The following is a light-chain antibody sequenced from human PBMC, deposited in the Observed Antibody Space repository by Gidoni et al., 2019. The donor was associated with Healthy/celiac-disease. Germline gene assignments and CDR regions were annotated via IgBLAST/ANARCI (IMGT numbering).Light chain of an antibody. J-gene: IGLJ2*01. Sequence: QSVLTQPPSPSGTPGQRVTISCSGSSSHIGSNTVNWYQQLPGTAPKLLISSNNQRPSGVPDRFSGSKSGTSASLAISGLQSEDEADYYCAAWDDSLNGHVVFGGGTKLTVL. CDR1: SSHIGSNT. V-gene: IGLV1-44*01. CDR3: AAWDDSLNGHVV. CDR2: SNN.